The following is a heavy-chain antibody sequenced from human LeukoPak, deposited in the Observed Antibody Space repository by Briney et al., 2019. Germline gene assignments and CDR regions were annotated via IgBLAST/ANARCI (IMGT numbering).Heavy chain of an antibody. V-gene: IGHV4-39*07. CDR3: ARGRSWSSYYFDY. D-gene: IGHD6-13*01. J-gene: IGHJ4*02. Sequence: SETLSLTCTVSGGSISSSSYYWGWIRQPPGKGLEWIGSIYYSGSTYYNPSLKSRVTISVDTSKNQFSLKLSSVTAADTAVYYCARGRSWSSYYFDYWGQGTLVTVSS. CDR2: IYYSGST. CDR1: GGSISSSSYY.